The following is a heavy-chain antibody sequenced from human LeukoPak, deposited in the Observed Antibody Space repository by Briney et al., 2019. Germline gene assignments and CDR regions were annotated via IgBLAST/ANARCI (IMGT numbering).Heavy chain of an antibody. Sequence: GRSLRLSCAASGFTFSSYGMHWVRQAPGKGLEWVAVIYYDGSNKCYTDSVKGRFTISRDNSKNTLYLQMNSLRAEDTAVYYCARVRSVTGFFDYWGQGTLVTVSS. CDR3: ARVRSVTGFFDY. J-gene: IGHJ4*02. V-gene: IGHV3-33*01. D-gene: IGHD1-20*01. CDR2: IYYDGSNK. CDR1: GFTFSSYG.